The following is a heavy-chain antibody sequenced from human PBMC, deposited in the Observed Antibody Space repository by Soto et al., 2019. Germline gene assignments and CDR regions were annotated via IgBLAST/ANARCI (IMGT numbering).Heavy chain of an antibody. Sequence: GASVKVSCKSSGYTFTSYGISWVRQAPGQGLEWMGWISAYNGNTNYAQKLQGRVTMTTDTSTSTAYMELRSLRSDDTAVYYCARVWYTMVRGVTGSDYWGQGTLVTVSS. CDR3: ARVWYTMVRGVTGSDY. CDR1: GYTFTSYG. J-gene: IGHJ4*02. CDR2: ISAYNGNT. V-gene: IGHV1-18*01. D-gene: IGHD3-10*01.